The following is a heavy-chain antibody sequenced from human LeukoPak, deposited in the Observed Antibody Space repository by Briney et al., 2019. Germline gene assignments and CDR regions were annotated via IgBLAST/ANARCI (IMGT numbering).Heavy chain of an antibody. CDR1: GFTFSIYG. CDR2: ISYDGSNK. D-gene: IGHD2-2*01. CDR3: ARYDYVGY. J-gene: IGHJ4*02. V-gene: IGHV3-30*03. Sequence: GGPLRLSCAASGFTFSIYGMHWVRQAPGKGLEWVAVISYDGSNKYYADSVKGRFTISRDNSKNTLYLQMNSLRAEDTAVYYCARYDYVGYWGQGTLVTVSS.